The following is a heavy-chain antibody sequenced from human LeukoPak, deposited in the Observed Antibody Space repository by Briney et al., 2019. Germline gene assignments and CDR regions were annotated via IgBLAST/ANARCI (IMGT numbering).Heavy chain of an antibody. J-gene: IGHJ6*03. CDR2: IYSTGNT. CDR3: AKHDTVFGAAHFYMDV. D-gene: IGHD3-3*01. CDR1: GGSINTYY. V-gene: IGHV4-4*09. Sequence: SETLSLTCAVSGGSINTYYWSWIRQPPGKGLEWVGYIYSTGNTNYNPPLKGRVTISLDTSKNQFSLNLSSVTAADTAVYYCAKHDTVFGAAHFYMDVWGKGTTVTVSS.